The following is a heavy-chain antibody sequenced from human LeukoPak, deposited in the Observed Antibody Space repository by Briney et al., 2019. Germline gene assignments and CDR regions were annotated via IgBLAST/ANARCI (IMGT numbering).Heavy chain of an antibody. CDR2: ISAYNGNT. CDR1: GYTFTSYG. J-gene: IGHJ4*02. Sequence: GASVKVSCKASGYTFTSYGISWVRQAPGQGLEWMGWISAYNGNTNYAQKLQGRVTMTTDTSTSTAYVELRSLRSDDTAVYYCARVVITTYYFDYWGQGTLVTVSS. V-gene: IGHV1-18*01. D-gene: IGHD3-22*01. CDR3: ARVVITTYYFDY.